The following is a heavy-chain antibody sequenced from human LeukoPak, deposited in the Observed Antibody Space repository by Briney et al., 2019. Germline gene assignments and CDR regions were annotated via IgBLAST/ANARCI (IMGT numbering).Heavy chain of an antibody. CDR3: ARDLWFGEFRY. J-gene: IGHJ4*02. V-gene: IGHV4-31*03. CDR1: GGSIRSGGYY. CDR2: IYYSGST. Sequence: PSETLSLTCTVSGGSIRSGGYYWSWIRQHPGKGLEWIGYIYYSGSTYYNPSLKSRVTISVDTSKNQFSLKLSSVTAADTAVYYCARDLWFGEFRYWGQGTLVTVSS. D-gene: IGHD3-10*01.